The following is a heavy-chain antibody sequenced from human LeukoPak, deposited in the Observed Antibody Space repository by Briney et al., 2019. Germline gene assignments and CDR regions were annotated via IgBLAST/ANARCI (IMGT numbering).Heavy chain of an antibody. V-gene: IGHV3-21*01. CDR2: IFSSSTYI. CDR3: AREHVITFGGVIAVYYFDY. J-gene: IGHJ4*02. CDR1: GFAFNTYS. D-gene: IGHD3-16*02. Sequence: PGGSLRLSCAASGFAFNTYSMNWVRQAPGKGLEWVSFIFSSSTYIYYTDSVKGRFTISRDNARNSLYLQMDNLRAEDTAVYYCAREHVITFGGVIAVYYFDYWGQGTLVTVSS.